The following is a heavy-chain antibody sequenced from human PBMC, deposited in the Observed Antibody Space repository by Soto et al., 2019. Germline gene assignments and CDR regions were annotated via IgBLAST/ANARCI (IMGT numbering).Heavy chain of an antibody. J-gene: IGHJ4*02. CDR3: AKDEFGSSWKSGRSKFDY. V-gene: IGHV3-23*01. D-gene: IGHD6-13*01. Sequence: GGSLRFSCAASGFTFSSYAMSWVRQAPGKGLEWVSAISGSGGSTYYADSVKGRFTISRDNSKNTLYLQMNSLRAEDTAVYYCAKDEFGSSWKSGRSKFDYWGQGTLVTVSS. CDR1: GFTFSSYA. CDR2: ISGSGGST.